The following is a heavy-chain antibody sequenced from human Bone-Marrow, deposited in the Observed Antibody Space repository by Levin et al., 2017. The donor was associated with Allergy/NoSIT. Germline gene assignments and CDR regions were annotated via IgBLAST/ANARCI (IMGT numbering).Heavy chain of an antibody. D-gene: IGHD2-21*02. CDR3: ASSGDYYSEYFQY. CDR1: GDSIRSYY. Sequence: SQTLSLTCHVSGDSIRSYYWSWIRQAPGKGLEWIGYLYYTGITAYNPSLKSRVTMSADTSKNQFSLNLNSVTTADTSVYYCASSGDYYSEYFQYWGRGTLVTVSS. CDR2: LYYTGIT. V-gene: IGHV4-59*01. J-gene: IGHJ1*01.